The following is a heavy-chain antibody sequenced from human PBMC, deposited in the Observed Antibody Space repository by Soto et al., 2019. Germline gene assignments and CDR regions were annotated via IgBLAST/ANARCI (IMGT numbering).Heavy chain of an antibody. CDR2: ISSSSRIT. D-gene: IGHD2-2*01. Sequence: PGGSLRLSCAASGFIFRSYSLNWVRQVPGKGLEWLSYISSSSRITYYADSVKGRFTVSRDNAKNSLYLQMSSLRDEDTAVYYCARDQDIVVAPGAYGMDVWGQGTTVTVSS. V-gene: IGHV3-48*02. CDR1: GFIFRSYS. CDR3: ARDQDIVVAPGAYGMDV. J-gene: IGHJ6*02.